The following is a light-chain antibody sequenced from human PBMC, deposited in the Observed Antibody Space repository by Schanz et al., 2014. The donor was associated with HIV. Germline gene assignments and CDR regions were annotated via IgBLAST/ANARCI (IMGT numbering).Light chain of an antibody. V-gene: IGLV2-14*01. CDR1: SSDVGDYNY. Sequence: QSVLTQPASLSGSPGQSITISCTGSSSDVGDYNYVSWYQQHPGKPPKLMIYDVNNRPSGVSNRFSGSKSGNTASLTISGLQAEDEADYYCSSYIGTGTLEVFGGGTKLTVL. CDR2: DVN. J-gene: IGLJ3*02. CDR3: SSYIGTGTLEV.